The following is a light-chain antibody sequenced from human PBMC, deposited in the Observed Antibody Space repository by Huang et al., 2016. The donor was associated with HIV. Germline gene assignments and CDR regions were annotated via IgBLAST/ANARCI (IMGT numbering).Light chain of an antibody. CDR3: QQYNTWPWT. CDR2: GAS. J-gene: IGKJ1*01. CDR1: ESVSSN. V-gene: IGKV3-15*01. Sequence: EIVMTQSPATLSVSPGGGATLSCRASESVSSNLAWYQQKPGQAPRLLIYGASTRAAGIPDTFSGSGSGTEFSLTISSLQSEDFAFYHCQQYNTWPWTFGQGTKVEIK.